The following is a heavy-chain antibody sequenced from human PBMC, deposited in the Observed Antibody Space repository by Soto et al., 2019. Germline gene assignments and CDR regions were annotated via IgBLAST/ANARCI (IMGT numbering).Heavy chain of an antibody. CDR2: ISSSSSTI. D-gene: IGHD4-17*01. J-gene: IGHJ4*02. CDR3: ASVNGEYVGIDY. V-gene: IGHV3-48*02. CDR1: GFTFSIYS. Sequence: GCLRRPGNASGFTFSIYSVDGVRQAPGKGLEWVSYISSSSSTIYYAHSVKGRFTISRDNAKNSLYLQMNSLRDEDTAVYYCASVNGEYVGIDYWGQGTPVTVSS.